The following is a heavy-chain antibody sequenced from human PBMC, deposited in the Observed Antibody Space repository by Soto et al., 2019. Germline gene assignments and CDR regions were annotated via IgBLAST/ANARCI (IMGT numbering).Heavy chain of an antibody. Sequence: GGFLRLSCAASGFTFSSYSMNWVRQAPGKGLEWVSSISSSSSYIYYADSVKGRFTISRDNAKNSLYLQMNSLRAEDTAVYYCARLGLAMVTDFDDWGQGTLVTVSS. CDR3: ARLGLAMVTDFDD. D-gene: IGHD5-18*01. J-gene: IGHJ4*02. CDR2: ISSSSSYI. V-gene: IGHV3-21*01. CDR1: GFTFSSYS.